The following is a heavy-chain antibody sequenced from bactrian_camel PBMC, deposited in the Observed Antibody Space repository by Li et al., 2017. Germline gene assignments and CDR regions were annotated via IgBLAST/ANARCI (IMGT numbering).Heavy chain of an antibody. D-gene: IGHD2*01. CDR1: LDSYSSYC. CDR2: IDWDGST. V-gene: IGHV3S1*01. Sequence: QVQLVESGGGSVQTGGSLKLSCAASLDSYSSYCMAWFRQAPAKEREGVAGIDWDGSTTYAHSVRGRFVISKDNAKNTLFLQMNVLRPEDTAMYYCAARKVACGSHFSLGRAPALRRDEYNFWGQGTQVTVS. J-gene: IGHJ4*01. CDR3: AARKVACGSHFSLGRAPALRRDEYNF.